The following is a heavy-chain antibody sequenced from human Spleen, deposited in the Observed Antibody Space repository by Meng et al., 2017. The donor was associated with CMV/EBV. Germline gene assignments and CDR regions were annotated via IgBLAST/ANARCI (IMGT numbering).Heavy chain of an antibody. CDR3: AREDERQRYFFDF. CDR1: GGSISSYY. Sequence: SETLSLTCTVSGGSISSYYWSWIRQPPGKGLEWIGYVYHTGTANYNPSLKSRVTISVDTSKIHFSLHLSSVTAADTAVYFCAREDERQRYFFDFWGRGTLVTVSS. V-gene: IGHV4-59*01. D-gene: IGHD6-25*01. J-gene: IGHJ4*02. CDR2: VYHTGTA.